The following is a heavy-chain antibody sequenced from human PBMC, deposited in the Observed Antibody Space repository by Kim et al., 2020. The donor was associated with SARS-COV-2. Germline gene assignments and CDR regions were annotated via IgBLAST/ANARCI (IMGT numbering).Heavy chain of an antibody. D-gene: IGHD2-8*01. J-gene: IGHJ6*02. V-gene: IGHV3-48*02. CDR1: GFTFSSYS. Sequence: GGSLRLSCAASGFTFSSYSMNWVRQAPGKGLEWVSYISSSSSTIYYADSVKGRFTISRDNAKNSLYLQMNSLRDEDTAVYYCARDQYCTNGVCYTLDYYYYGMDVWGQGTTVTVSS. CDR3: ARDQYCTNGVCYTLDYYYYGMDV. CDR2: ISSSSSTI.